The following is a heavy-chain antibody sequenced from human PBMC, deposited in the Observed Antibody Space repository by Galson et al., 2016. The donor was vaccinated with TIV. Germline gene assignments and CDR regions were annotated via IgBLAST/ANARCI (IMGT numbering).Heavy chain of an antibody. V-gene: IGHV5-51*01. Sequence: QSGAEVKKPGESLKISCKASGYSFTTYWIGWVRQMPGKGLEWMGIIYPGDSDTRYNPSFQGQVTITADKSITTAYLQWSSLKASDNAMYYCATSRGHYYGLDVWGQGTPVTVSS. D-gene: IGHD3-16*01. J-gene: IGHJ6*02. CDR2: IYPGDSDT. CDR1: GYSFTTYW. CDR3: ATSRGHYYGLDV.